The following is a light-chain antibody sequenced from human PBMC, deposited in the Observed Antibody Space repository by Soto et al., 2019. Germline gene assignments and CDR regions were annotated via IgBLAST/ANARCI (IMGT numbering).Light chain of an antibody. CDR2: DAS. J-gene: IGKJ4*01. Sequence: DIQMTQSPSSLSASVGDRVTITCRASQDIDNYLSWYQQKPGKAPKLLIFDASSLQTGVPSRFSGTGSGTDFTFTIISLQPEDIATYYCQQYDNAPLTFGGGTKVEIK. CDR1: QDIDNY. CDR3: QQYDNAPLT. V-gene: IGKV1-33*01.